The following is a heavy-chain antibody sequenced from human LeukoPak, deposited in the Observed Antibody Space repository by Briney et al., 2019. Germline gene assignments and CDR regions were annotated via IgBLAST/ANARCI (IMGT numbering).Heavy chain of an antibody. Sequence: SETLSLTCAVYGGSFSGYYWSWIRQPPGKGLEWIGEINHSGSTNYNPSLKSRVTISVDTSKNQFSLKLSSVTAADTAVYYCARRVLWFGSWGQGTTVTVSS. CDR1: GGSFSGYY. J-gene: IGHJ3*01. D-gene: IGHD3-10*01. CDR2: INHSGST. CDR3: ARRVLWFGS. V-gene: IGHV4-34*01.